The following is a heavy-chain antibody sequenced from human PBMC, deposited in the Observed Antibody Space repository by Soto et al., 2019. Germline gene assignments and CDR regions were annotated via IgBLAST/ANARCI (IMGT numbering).Heavy chain of an antibody. CDR2: IYHSGST. J-gene: IGHJ6*02. D-gene: IGHD3-10*01. Sequence: SETLSLTCAVSGGSISSSNWWSWVRQPPGKGLEWIGEIYHSGSTNYNPSLKSRVTISVDKSKNQFSLKLSSVTAADTAVYYCARVYGSGSYLYYYYGMDVWGQGTTVTVSS. CDR3: ARVYGSGSYLYYYYGMDV. CDR1: GGSISSSNW. V-gene: IGHV4-4*02.